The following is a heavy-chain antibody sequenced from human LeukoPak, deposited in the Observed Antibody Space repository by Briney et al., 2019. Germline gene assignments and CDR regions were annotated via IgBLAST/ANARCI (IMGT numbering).Heavy chain of an antibody. J-gene: IGHJ4*02. CDR3: ARLVGSSWYHEVLFGRDY. D-gene: IGHD6-13*01. V-gene: IGHV4-39*01. Sequence: SETLSLTCTVSGGSISSSSYYWGWIRQPPGKGLEWIGTIHYRGNTYYNPSLKGRVAISVDTSKNQFSLKLTSVTAADTAMYYCARLVGSSWYHEVLFGRDYWGQGTLVTVSS. CDR2: IHYRGNT. CDR1: GGSISSSSYY.